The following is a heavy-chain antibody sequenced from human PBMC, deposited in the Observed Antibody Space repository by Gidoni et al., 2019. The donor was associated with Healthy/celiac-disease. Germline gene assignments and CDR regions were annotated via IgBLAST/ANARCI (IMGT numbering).Heavy chain of an antibody. V-gene: IGHV1-69*04. CDR1: GGTFSSYA. CDR2: IIPILGIA. D-gene: IGHD4-17*01. J-gene: IGHJ4*02. Sequence: QVQLVQSGAEVKKPGSSVTVSCKASGGTFSSYAISWVRQAPGQGLEWMGRIIPILGIANYAQKFQGRVTITADKSTSTAYMELSSLRSEDTAVYYCARGRTVTTAFDYWGQGTLVTVSS. CDR3: ARGRTVTTAFDY.